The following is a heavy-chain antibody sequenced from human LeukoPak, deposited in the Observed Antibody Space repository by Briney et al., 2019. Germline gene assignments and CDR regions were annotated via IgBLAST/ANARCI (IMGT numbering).Heavy chain of an antibody. CDR2: IRPDGNEI. CDR3: AELGITMIGGV. CDR1: GFTLSNYW. Sequence: GGSLRLSCAASGFTLSNYWMSWVRQTPGKGPEWVANIRPDGNEIYYVDSVKGRFTISRDNAKNSLYLQMNSLRAEDTAVYYCAELGITMIGGVWGKGTTVTISS. J-gene: IGHJ6*04. D-gene: IGHD3-10*02. V-gene: IGHV3-7*01.